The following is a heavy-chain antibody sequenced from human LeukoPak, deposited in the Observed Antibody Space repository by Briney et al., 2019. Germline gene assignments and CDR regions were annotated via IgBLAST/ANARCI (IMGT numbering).Heavy chain of an antibody. V-gene: IGHV3-21*01. D-gene: IGHD1-26*01. Sequence: TGGSLRLSCAASGFTFSSYSMNWVRQAPGKGLEWVSSISSSSTYRYYAESLKGRFTISRDNAKNSLYLQMNRLRVEDTAVYYCARVVGGTSGAFDIWGQGTMVTVSS. CDR1: GFTFSSYS. CDR3: ARVVGGTSGAFDI. CDR2: ISSSSTYR. J-gene: IGHJ3*02.